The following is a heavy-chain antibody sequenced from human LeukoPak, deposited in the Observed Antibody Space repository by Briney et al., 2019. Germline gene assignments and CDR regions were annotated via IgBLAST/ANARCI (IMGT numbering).Heavy chain of an antibody. V-gene: IGHV1-2*02. CDR2: INPNSGGT. D-gene: IGHD3-9*01. CDR1: GYTFTGYY. J-gene: IGHJ4*02. CDR3: ARGPVLRYFDWLLSTFDY. Sequence: ASVKVSCKASGYTFTGYYMHWVRQAPGQGLEWMGWINPNSGGTNYAQKFQGRVTMTRDTSISTAYMELSRLRSDDTAVYYCARGPVLRYFDWLLSTFDYWGQGTLVTVSS.